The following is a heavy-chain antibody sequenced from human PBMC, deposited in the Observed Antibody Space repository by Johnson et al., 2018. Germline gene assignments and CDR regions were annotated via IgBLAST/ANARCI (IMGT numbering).Heavy chain of an antibody. CDR3: AKDWEVAAVDTGGYFHH. CDR2: ISYDGSNK. CDR1: GFTFSSYA. V-gene: IGHV3-30-3*01. D-gene: IGHD6-13*01. J-gene: IGHJ1*01. Sequence: VQLVQSGGGVVQPGRSLRLSCAASGFTFSSYAMHWVRQAPGQGLEWVAVISYDGSNKYYADSVKGRFTISRDNSKNKLYLQMNSLRAEDTAVYYCAKDWEVAAVDTGGYFHHWGQGTLVTVSS.